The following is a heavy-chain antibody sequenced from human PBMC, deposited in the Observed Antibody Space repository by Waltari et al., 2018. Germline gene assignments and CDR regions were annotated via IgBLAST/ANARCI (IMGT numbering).Heavy chain of an antibody. CDR2: MNPNSGNT. CDR1: GYTFTSYD. Sequence: QVQLVQSGAEVKKPGASVKVSCKASGYTFTSYDINWVRQATGQGLEWMGWMNPNSGNTGYAQKFQGRVTITSNTSINTAYMELSSLRSEDTAVYYCARGQSSSWLFYYYYGMDVWGQGTTVTVSS. D-gene: IGHD6-13*01. J-gene: IGHJ6*02. CDR3: ARGQSSSWLFYYYYGMDV. V-gene: IGHV1-8*03.